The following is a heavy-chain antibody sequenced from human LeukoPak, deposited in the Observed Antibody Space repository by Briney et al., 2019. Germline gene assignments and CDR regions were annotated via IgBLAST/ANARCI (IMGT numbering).Heavy chain of an antibody. CDR2: VFYTGIT. CDR1: GGSISNYY. D-gene: IGHD5-24*01. Sequence: SETLSLTCSVSGGSISNYYLNWIRQIPGKGLEWIGYVFYTGITDYNPSLKSRVSISADTSKNQFSLMLTSVTAADTAVYYCARGGRRGGFFDYWGQGTLVTVSS. J-gene: IGHJ4*02. V-gene: IGHV4-59*01. CDR3: ARGGRRGGFFDY.